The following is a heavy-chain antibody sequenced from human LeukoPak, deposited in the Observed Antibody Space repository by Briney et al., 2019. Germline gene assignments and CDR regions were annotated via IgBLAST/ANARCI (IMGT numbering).Heavy chain of an antibody. D-gene: IGHD5-12*01. CDR3: ARLNSGYDIRFDY. J-gene: IGHJ4*02. V-gene: IGHV4-61*01. CDR2: IYYSGST. CDR1: GVSVSSGSYD. Sequence: KSSETLSLTCTVSGVSVSSGSYDWSWIRQPPGKGLEWSGYIYYSGSTNYNPSLKSRVTISVDTSKNQFSLKLSSVTAADTAVYYCARLNSGYDIRFDYWGQGTLVTVSS.